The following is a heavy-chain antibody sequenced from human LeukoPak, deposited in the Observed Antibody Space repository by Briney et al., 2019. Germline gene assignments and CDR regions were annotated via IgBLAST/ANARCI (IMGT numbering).Heavy chain of an antibody. CDR1: GFTLSGSA. CDR2: IRSKANSYAT. J-gene: IGHJ3*02. V-gene: IGHV3-73*01. D-gene: IGHD4-17*01. Sequence: PGGSLRLSCAASGFTLSGSAMHWVRQASGKGLEWVGRIRSKANSYATAYDASVKGRLTISRDDSKNTAYLQMNSLKTEDTAVYYCTRATVSDAFDIWGQGTMVTVSS. CDR3: TRATVSDAFDI.